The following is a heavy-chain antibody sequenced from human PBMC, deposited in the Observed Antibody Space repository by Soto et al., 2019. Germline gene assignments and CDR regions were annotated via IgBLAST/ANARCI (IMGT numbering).Heavy chain of an antibody. J-gene: IGHJ4*02. Sequence: QVQLVQSGAEVKKPGSSVKVSCKASGGTFSSYAISWVRQAPGQGLEWMGGIIPIFGTANYAQKCQGRVTITADESTSTAYMELSSLRSEETAVYYCARRDEREGSSSSLDYWGQGTLVTVSS. V-gene: IGHV1-69*12. CDR1: GGTFSSYA. CDR2: IIPIFGTA. D-gene: IGHD6-6*01. CDR3: ARRDEREGSSSSLDY.